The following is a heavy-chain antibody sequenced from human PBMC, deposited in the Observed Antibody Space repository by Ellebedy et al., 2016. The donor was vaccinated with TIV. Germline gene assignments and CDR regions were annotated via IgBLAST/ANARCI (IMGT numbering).Heavy chain of an antibody. Sequence: MPSETLSLTCSVSGVSISDSNYYWDWIRQPPGKGLEWIGNVYHSGNSYHSPSVRGRVTVSMDTSKNQFSLKLTSVIAADSAKYFCARRLVVGARFDSWGQGLLVTVSS. V-gene: IGHV4-39*01. CDR1: GVSISDSNYY. J-gene: IGHJ4*02. D-gene: IGHD2-15*01. CDR2: VYHSGNS. CDR3: ARRLVVGARFDS.